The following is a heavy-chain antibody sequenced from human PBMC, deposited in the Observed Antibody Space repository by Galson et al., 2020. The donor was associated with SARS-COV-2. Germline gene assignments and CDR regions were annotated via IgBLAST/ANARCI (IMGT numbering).Heavy chain of an antibody. CDR2: ISYDGSNK. V-gene: IGHV3-30*04. J-gene: IGHJ3*01. CDR3: ARSGSGSYRSAFDL. Sequence: QLGESLKISCAASGFTFSSYAMHWVRQAPGKGLEWVAVISYDGSNKYYADSVKGRFTISRDNSKNTLYLQMNSLRAEDTAVYYCARSGSGSYRSAFDLWGQGTMVTVSS. CDR1: GFTFSSYA. D-gene: IGHD1-26*01.